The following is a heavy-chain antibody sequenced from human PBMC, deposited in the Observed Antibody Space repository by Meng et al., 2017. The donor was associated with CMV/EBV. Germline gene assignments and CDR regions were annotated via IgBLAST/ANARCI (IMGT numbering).Heavy chain of an antibody. V-gene: IGHV4-34*01. CDR1: GGSFSGYY. D-gene: IGHD6-13*01. CDR3: ARGRVSSWYGTSYYYYGMDV. Sequence: GSLRLSCAVYGGSFSGYYWSWIRQPPGKGLEWIGEINHSGSTNYSPSLKSRVTISVDTSKNQFSLKLSSVTAADTAVYYCARGRVSSWYGTSYYYYGMDVWGQGTTVTVSS. CDR2: INHSGST. J-gene: IGHJ6*02.